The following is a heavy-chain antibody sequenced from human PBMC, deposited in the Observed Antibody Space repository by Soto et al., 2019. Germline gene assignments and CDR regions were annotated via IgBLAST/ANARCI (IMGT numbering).Heavy chain of an antibody. V-gene: IGHV3-21*01. D-gene: IGHD3-10*01. Sequence: EVQLVESGGGLVKPGGSLRLSCAASGFTFSSYSMNWVRQAPGKGLEWVSSISRNSDYIYYSDSVKGRFIISRDNAMTSLYLHMNSLRAEDTAVYYCARVGAYFGEFDYFDYWGQGALVTVSS. CDR2: ISRNSDYI. CDR3: ARVGAYFGEFDYFDY. CDR1: GFTFSSYS. J-gene: IGHJ4*02.